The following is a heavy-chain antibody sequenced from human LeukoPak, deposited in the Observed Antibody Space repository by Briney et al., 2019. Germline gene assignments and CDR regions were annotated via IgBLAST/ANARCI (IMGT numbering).Heavy chain of an antibody. CDR1: GFTFSSYG. CDR3: AKDDGKYSYGYLDY. CDR2: ISYDGSNK. J-gene: IGHJ4*02. D-gene: IGHD5-18*01. Sequence: PGGSLRLSCAASGFTFSSYGMHWVRQAPGKGLEWVAVISYDGSNKYYADSVKGRFTISRDNSKNTLYLQMNSLRAEDTAVYYCAKDDGKYSYGYLDYWGQGTLVTVSS. V-gene: IGHV3-30*18.